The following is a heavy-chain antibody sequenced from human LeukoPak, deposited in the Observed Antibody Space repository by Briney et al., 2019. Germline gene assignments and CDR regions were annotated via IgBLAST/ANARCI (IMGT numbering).Heavy chain of an antibody. CDR1: GGSFSGYY. CDR2: INHSGST. Sequence: NSSETLSLTCAVYGGSFSGYYWSWIRQPPGKGLEWIGEINHSGSTNYNPSLKSRVTISVDTSKNQFSLKLSSVTAADTAVYYCAIEASGYSYEGYWGQGTLVTVSS. V-gene: IGHV4-34*01. CDR3: AIEASGYSYEGY. D-gene: IGHD5-18*01. J-gene: IGHJ4*02.